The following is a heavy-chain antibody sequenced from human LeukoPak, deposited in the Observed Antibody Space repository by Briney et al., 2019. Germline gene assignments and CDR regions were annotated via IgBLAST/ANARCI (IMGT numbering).Heavy chain of an antibody. CDR2: IHKTGTT. J-gene: IGHJ4*02. CDR3: ARMVPEYSSSWDGLFDY. Sequence: SETLSLICTVSGGSIRGYDSFWGWIRQPPGKGLEWIGSIHKTGTTYYNSSLKSRLTLSVDTSKNQLSLKLSSVTAADTAVYYCARMVPEYSSSWDGLFDYWGQGTLVTVSS. CDR1: GGSIRGYDSF. V-gene: IGHV4-39*01. D-gene: IGHD6-13*01.